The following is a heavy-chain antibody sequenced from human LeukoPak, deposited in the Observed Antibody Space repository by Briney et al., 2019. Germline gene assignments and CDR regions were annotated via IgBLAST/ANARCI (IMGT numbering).Heavy chain of an antibody. J-gene: IGHJ4*02. CDR3: ARGSSGYDPFDY. CDR2: INSDGSST. CDR1: GFTFSSYW. V-gene: IGHV3-74*01. D-gene: IGHD5-12*01. Sequence: GGSLRLSCAASGFTFSSYWMHWARQAPGKGLVWVSRINSDGSSTSYADSVKGRFTISRDNAKNTLYLQMNSLRAEDTAVYYCARGSSGYDPFDYWGQGTLVTVSS.